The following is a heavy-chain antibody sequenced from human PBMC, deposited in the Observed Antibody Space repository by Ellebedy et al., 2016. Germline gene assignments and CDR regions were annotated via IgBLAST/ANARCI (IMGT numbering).Heavy chain of an antibody. CDR3: ARDDGSGSPDY. D-gene: IGHD3-10*01. J-gene: IGHJ4*02. CDR2: ISYDGSNK. V-gene: IGHV3-30*03. CDR1: GFTFSSYG. Sequence: GGSLRLXXAASGFTFSSYGMHWVRQAPGKGLEWVAVISYDGSNKYYADSVKGRFTISRDNSKNTLYLQMNSLRAEDTAVYYCARDDGSGSPDYWGQGTLVTVSS.